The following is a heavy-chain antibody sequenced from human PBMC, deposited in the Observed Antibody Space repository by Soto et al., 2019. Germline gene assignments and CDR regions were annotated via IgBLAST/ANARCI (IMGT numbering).Heavy chain of an antibody. J-gene: IGHJ6*03. CDR1: GGSISSYY. Sequence: ETLSLTCTVSGGSISSYYWSWIRQPPGKGLEWIGYIYYSGSTNYNPSLKSRVTISVDTSKNQFSLKLSSVTAADTAVYYCARMYYDFWSGYYYHYYYMDVWGKGTTVTVSS. D-gene: IGHD3-3*01. CDR3: ARMYYDFWSGYYYHYYYMDV. V-gene: IGHV4-59*01. CDR2: IYYSGST.